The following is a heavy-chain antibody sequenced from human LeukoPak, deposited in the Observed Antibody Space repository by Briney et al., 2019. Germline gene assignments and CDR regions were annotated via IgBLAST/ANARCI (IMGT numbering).Heavy chain of an antibody. CDR1: GYSFTSYW. D-gene: IGHD3-22*01. CDR2: IYPGDSDT. Sequence: GESLKISCKGSGYSFTSYWIGWVRQMPGKGLEWMGIIYPGDSDTRYSPSFQGQVTISADKSISTAYLQWSSLKASDTAMYYCARRPTPPTDSSGNNWFDPWGQGTLVTVSS. J-gene: IGHJ5*02. V-gene: IGHV5-51*01. CDR3: ARRPTPPTDSSGNNWFDP.